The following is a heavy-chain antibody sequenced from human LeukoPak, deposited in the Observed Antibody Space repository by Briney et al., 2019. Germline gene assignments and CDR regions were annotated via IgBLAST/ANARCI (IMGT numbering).Heavy chain of an antibody. CDR3: ARKGEDYGDYDY. Sequence: ASVKVSCKASGYTFTGYYMHWVRQAPGQGLESMGWILPSSGGPYYAQKFQGRITMTRDTSISTAYMELTRLRSDDTAVYYCARKGEDYGDYDYWGQGTLVTVSS. V-gene: IGHV1-2*02. J-gene: IGHJ4*02. D-gene: IGHD4-17*01. CDR2: ILPSSGGP. CDR1: GYTFTGYY.